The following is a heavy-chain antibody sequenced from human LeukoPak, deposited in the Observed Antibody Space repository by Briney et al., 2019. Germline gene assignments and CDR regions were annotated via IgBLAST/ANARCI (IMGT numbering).Heavy chain of an antibody. Sequence: GASVKVSCKASGGTFSSYAISWVRQAPGQGLEWMGRIIPILGIANYAQKFQGRVTITADESTSTAYMELSSLRSEDTAVYYCAGEGLEPTSMFVYWGQGTLVTVSS. V-gene: IGHV1-69*04. CDR1: GGTFSSYA. D-gene: IGHD3/OR15-3a*01. J-gene: IGHJ4*02. CDR2: IIPILGIA. CDR3: AGEGLEPTSMFVY.